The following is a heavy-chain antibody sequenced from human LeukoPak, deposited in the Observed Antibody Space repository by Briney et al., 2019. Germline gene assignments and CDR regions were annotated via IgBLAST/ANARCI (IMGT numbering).Heavy chain of an antibody. CDR1: GFTFSSYG. D-gene: IGHD6-13*01. J-gene: IGHJ4*02. CDR3: ARDIAAAGTGTDY. V-gene: IGHV3-33*01. CDR2: IWYDGSNK. Sequence: GGSLRLSCAASGFTFSSYGMHWVRQAPGKGLEWVAVIWYDGSNKYYADSVKGRFTISRDNSKNTLYLQMNSLRAEDTAVHYCARDIAAAGTGTDYWGQGTLVTVSS.